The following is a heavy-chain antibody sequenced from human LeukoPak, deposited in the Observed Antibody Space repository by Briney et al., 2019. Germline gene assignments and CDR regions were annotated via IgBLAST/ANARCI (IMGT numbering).Heavy chain of an antibody. CDR2: IYQSGSGSS. CDR3: ASTLRFLPYRRFDY. V-gene: IGHV4-39*01. Sequence: SETLSLTCSVSGGSIISSNYYWGWIRQPPGKGLQWIGSIYQSGSGSSYYNPSLKSRVTISGDTSKNQFFLRLSSVTAADTAVYYCASTLRFLPYRRFDYWGQGTLVTVPS. CDR1: GGSIISSNYY. D-gene: IGHD3-3*01. J-gene: IGHJ4*02.